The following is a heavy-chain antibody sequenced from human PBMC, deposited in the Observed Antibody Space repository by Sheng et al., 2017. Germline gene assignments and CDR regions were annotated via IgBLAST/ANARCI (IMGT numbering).Heavy chain of an antibody. CDR1: GFTFSNYG. CDR3: AKGLGTSGYHDY. CDR2: IRAGGDST. V-gene: IGHV3-23*04. Sequence: VQLVESGGDLVQPGTSLRLSCAGSGFTFSNYGMHWVRQAPGKGLEWVSGIRAGGDSTYYADSVRGRFTISRDNSENTLHLQMNSLRVEDTAVYYCAKGLGTSGYHDYWGQGTLVSVSS. D-gene: IGHD5-12*01. J-gene: IGHJ4*02.